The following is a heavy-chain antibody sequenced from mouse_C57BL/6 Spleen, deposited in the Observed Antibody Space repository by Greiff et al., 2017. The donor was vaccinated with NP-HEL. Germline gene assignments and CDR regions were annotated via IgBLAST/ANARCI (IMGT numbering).Heavy chain of an antibody. V-gene: IGHV5-12*01. CDR1: GFTFSDYY. J-gene: IGHJ1*03. CDR2: ISNGGGST. Sequence: EVQVVESGGGLVQPGGSLKLSCAASGFTFSDYYMYWVRQTPEKRLEWVAYISNGGGSTYYPDTVKGRFTISRDNAKNTLYLQMSRLKSEDTAMYYCARRPSWYLDVWGTGTTVTVSS. CDR3: ARRPSWYLDV.